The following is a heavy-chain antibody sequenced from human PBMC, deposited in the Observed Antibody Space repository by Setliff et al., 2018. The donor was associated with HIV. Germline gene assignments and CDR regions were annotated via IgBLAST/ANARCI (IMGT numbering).Heavy chain of an antibody. CDR2: VSPDGDIT. V-gene: IGHV3-23*01. D-gene: IGHD5-12*01. J-gene: IGHJ3*01. CDR3: AKPTSGFYPRPYDL. CDR1: GFAFSTFD. Sequence: SGGSLRLSCVGTGFAFSTFDMNWVRQTPGKGLEWVAAVSPDGDITYYPDSLRGRFTVSRDNSKNMLFLQMNNLGAEDSAIYYCAKPTSGFYPRPYDLWGHGTKVTVSS.